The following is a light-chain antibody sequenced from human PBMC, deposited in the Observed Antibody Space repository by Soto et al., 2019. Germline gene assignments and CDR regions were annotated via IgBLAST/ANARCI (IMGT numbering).Light chain of an antibody. CDR2: AAS. CDR3: QQYGSSPKT. Sequence: EIVLTQSPGTLSLSPGYRATLSCRASQTISSTYLAWYQQNPGQAPRLLIYAASTRATGVPDRFSGSGSGTDFTLTISRLEPEDFAVYYCQQYGSSPKTFGQGTKGDIK. CDR1: QTISSTY. J-gene: IGKJ1*01. V-gene: IGKV3-20*01.